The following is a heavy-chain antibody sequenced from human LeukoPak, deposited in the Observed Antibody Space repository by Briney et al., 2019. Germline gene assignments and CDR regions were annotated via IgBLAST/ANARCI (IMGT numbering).Heavy chain of an antibody. CDR2: FYIGGST. CDR1: GFTVSSNY. V-gene: IGHV3-66*01. J-gene: IGHJ4*02. Sequence: RGALRLSCVASGFTVSSNYMSWVRAAPGKGLEWVSMFYIGGSTVYADPVKGRFTIARASSKNTLYLQMNTLRAEDTAVYYCVTYQLLLYGFDYWGQGTLVTVSS. CDR3: VTYQLLLYGFDY. D-gene: IGHD2-2*01.